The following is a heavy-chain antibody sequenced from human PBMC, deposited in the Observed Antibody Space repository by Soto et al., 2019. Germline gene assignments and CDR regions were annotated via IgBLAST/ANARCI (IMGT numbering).Heavy chain of an antibody. CDR3: ARFGQQLDLDY. CDR2: IRPNSDTT. V-gene: IGHV3-23*01. CDR1: GFTFSSYA. J-gene: IGHJ4*02. D-gene: IGHD6-13*01. Sequence: GGSLRLSCAASGFTFSSYAMSWVRQAPGKGLEWVSFIRPNSDTTYYADSVKGRFTISRDNSKNPLYLQMNNLRAEDTAVYFCARFGQQLDLDYWGQGTLVTVSS.